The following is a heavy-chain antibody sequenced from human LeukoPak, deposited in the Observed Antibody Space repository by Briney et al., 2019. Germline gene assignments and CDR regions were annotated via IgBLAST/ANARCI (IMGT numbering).Heavy chain of an antibody. D-gene: IGHD2-15*01. V-gene: IGHV3-7*01. CDR3: AREGTTDQVAATEAVDY. Sequence: GGSLRLSCAASGFTFSSYWMSWVRQAPGKGLEWVANIKQDGSEKYYVDSVKGRFTISRDNAKNSLYLQMNSLRAEDTAVYYCAREGTTDQVAATEAVDYWGQGTLVTVSS. CDR2: IKQDGSEK. J-gene: IGHJ4*02. CDR1: GFTFSSYW.